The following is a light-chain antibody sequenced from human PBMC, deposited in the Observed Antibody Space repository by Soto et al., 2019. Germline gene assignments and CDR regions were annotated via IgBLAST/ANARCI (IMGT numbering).Light chain of an antibody. V-gene: IGKV3-20*01. Sequence: IVLTQSPGTLSLSPGERATLSCRASQTGNNNYLAWYQHKSGQAPRLLIYGVYTRASGIPDRFSGSGPGTEFTLTITRLEPEDSAVYFCQHYGYSQWTFGQGTKVDIK. J-gene: IGKJ1*01. CDR2: GVY. CDR3: QHYGYSQWT. CDR1: QTGNNNY.